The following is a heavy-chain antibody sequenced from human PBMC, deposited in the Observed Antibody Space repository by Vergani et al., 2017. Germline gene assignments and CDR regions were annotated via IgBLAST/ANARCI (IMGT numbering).Heavy chain of an antibody. CDR2: ISYDGSNK. V-gene: IGHV3-30*18. D-gene: IGHD6-19*01. J-gene: IGHJ4*02. CDR1: GFTFSSYG. Sequence: QVQLVESGGGVVQPGRSLRLSCAASGFTFSSYGMHWVRQAPGNGLEWVAVISYDGSNKYYADSVKGRFTISRDNSKNTLYLQMNSLRAEDTAVYYCAKEMSTGYSSGWLGGYFDYWGQGTLVTVSS. CDR3: AKEMSTGYSSGWLGGYFDY.